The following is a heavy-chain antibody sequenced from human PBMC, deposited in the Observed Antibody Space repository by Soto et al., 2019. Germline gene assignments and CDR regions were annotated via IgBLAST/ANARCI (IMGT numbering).Heavy chain of an antibody. D-gene: IGHD3-3*01. CDR1: GGTFSSYA. Sequence: VDSVKVSCKASGGTFSSYAISWVRQAPGQGLEWIGGIIPIIGTANYAKKFQGRVMITADESTSTAYMELSSLRSEDTAVYYCASELRFLDRAARWGGHWSFDPWGQGTLVTVSS. J-gene: IGHJ5*02. CDR3: ASELRFLDRAARWGGHWSFDP. CDR2: IIPIIGTA. V-gene: IGHV1-69*13.